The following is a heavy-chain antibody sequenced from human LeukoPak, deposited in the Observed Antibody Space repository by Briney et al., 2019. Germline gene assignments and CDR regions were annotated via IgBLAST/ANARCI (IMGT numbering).Heavy chain of an antibody. Sequence: PGESLRLSCEASGFTLNSYIMHWVRQAPGKGLEWVALISFDGRDKQYADSVKGRFTISKDNSKNTLYLQMNSLRAEDTAVYYCAKDFKSVLYCSGGSCYVPDDYWGQGTLVTVSS. J-gene: IGHJ4*02. CDR1: GFTLNSYI. CDR3: AKDFKSVLYCSGGSCYVPDDY. V-gene: IGHV3-30*04. CDR2: ISFDGRDK. D-gene: IGHD2-15*01.